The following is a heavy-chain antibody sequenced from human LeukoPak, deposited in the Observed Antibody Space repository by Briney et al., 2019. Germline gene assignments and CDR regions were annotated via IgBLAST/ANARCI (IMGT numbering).Heavy chain of an antibody. Sequence: GASVKVSCKASGYTFTGYYMRWVRQAPGQGLEWMGWINPNSGGTNYAQKFQGRVTMTRDTSISTAYMELSRLRSDDTAVYYCARYCSSTSCHSWGAFDIWGQGTMVTVSS. CDR3: ARYCSSTSCHSWGAFDI. D-gene: IGHD2-2*01. V-gene: IGHV1-2*02. CDR1: GYTFTGYY. CDR2: INPNSGGT. J-gene: IGHJ3*02.